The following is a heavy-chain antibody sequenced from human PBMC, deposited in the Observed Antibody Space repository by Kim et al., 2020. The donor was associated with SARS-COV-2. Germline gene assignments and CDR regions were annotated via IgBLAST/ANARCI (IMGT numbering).Heavy chain of an antibody. Sequence: GGSLRLSCAASGFIFSSYSMDWVRQAPGKGLQWVSYISSSTSTIYYADSVKGRFTISRDNAGNSLYLQMNSLRDEDRAVYYCARVGRSSYSKDVWGQGTTVTVSS. CDR2: ISSSTSTI. V-gene: IGHV3-48*02. J-gene: IGHJ6*02. CDR3: ARVGRSSYSKDV. D-gene: IGHD2-15*01. CDR1: GFIFSSYS.